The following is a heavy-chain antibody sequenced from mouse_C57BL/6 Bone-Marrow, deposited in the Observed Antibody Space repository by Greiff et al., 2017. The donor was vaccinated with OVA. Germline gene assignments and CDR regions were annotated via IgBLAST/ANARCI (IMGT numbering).Heavy chain of an antibody. CDR1: GYSITSGYD. V-gene: IGHV3-1*01. Sequence: EVQRVESGPGMVKPSQSLSLTCTVTGYSITSGYDWHWIRHFPGNKLEWMGYISYSGSTNYNPSLKSRISITHDTSKNHFFLKLNSVTTEDTATYYCARGISGDYFDYWGQGTTLTVSS. D-gene: IGHD1-3*01. CDR3: ARGISGDYFDY. J-gene: IGHJ2*01. CDR2: ISYSGST.